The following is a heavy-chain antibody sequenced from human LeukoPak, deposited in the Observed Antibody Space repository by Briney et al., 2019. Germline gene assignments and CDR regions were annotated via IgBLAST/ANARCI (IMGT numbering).Heavy chain of an antibody. D-gene: IGHD1-26*01. CDR3: ASGPWELDY. Sequence: GGSLRLSCAASGFTFSSYAMTWVRRAPGKGLEWVANIKQDGRETYYVDSVKGRFTISRDNAKNSLYLQMSNLRVEDTAVYYCASGPWELDYWGQGTLVTVSS. J-gene: IGHJ4*02. CDR2: IKQDGRET. CDR1: GFTFSSYA. V-gene: IGHV3-7*01.